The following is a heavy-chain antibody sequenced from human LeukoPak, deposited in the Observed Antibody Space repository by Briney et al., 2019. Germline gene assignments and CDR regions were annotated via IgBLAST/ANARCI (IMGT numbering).Heavy chain of an antibody. D-gene: IGHD3-16*02. CDR3: ARVKIWGSYRYDY. CDR1: GGSFSGYY. V-gene: IGHV4-34*01. CDR2: INHSGST. Sequence: PSETLSLTCAVYGGSFSGYYWSWIRQPPGKGLEWIGEINHSGSTNYNPSLKSRVTISVDTSKNQFSLKLSSVTAADTAVYYCARVKIWGSYRYDYWDQGTLVTVSS. J-gene: IGHJ4*02.